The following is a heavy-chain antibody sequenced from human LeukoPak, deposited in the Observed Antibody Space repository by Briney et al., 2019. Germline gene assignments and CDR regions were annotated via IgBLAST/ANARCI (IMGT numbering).Heavy chain of an antibody. CDR3: ARSPAPYYDFWSGTYYYYYMDV. CDR2: IYTSVGT. J-gene: IGHJ6*03. CDR1: GGSISSYY. D-gene: IGHD3-3*01. Sequence: SETLSLTCTVSGGSISSYYWSWIRQPPGKGLYWIGYIYTSVGTNYNPSLKSRVTISVDTSKNQFSLKLSSVTAADTAVYYCARSPAPYYDFWSGTYYYYYMDVWGKGTTVTVSS. V-gene: IGHV4-4*09.